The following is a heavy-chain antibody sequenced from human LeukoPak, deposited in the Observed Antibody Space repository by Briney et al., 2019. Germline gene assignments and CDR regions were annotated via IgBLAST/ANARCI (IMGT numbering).Heavy chain of an antibody. CDR3: ARRDIAAAAPFDY. J-gene: IGHJ4*02. Sequence: SETLSLTCTVSGDSIISSRYYWGWIRQPPGKGLEWIASIRYSGNTFYNPSFKSRVTISVDTSNNQLSLRLSSVTAADAAVYYCARRDIAAAAPFDYWGQGTLVTVSS. D-gene: IGHD6-13*01. CDR1: GDSIISSRYY. CDR2: IRYSGNT. V-gene: IGHV4-39*01.